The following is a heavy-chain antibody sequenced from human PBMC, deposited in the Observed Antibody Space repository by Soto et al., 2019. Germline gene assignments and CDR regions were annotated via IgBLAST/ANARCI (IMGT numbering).Heavy chain of an antibody. CDR1: GGTFGSYA. V-gene: IGHV1-69*12. Sequence: QVQLVQSGAEVKKPGSSVKVSCKTSGGTFGSYAISWVRQAPGQGPEWMGGTIPIFSNPNYAQKFTGRVTITADESTSTAYMEFSSIRSEDTAVYYCARPNQFYFDTSPQSAWFDPWGQGTLVTVSS. J-gene: IGHJ5*02. D-gene: IGHD3-22*01. CDR2: TIPIFSNP. CDR3: ARPNQFYFDTSPQSAWFDP.